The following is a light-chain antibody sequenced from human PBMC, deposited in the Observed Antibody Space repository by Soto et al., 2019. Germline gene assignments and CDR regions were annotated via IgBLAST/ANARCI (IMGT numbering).Light chain of an antibody. V-gene: IGKV3-11*01. CDR2: DAS. CDR1: QSLSSY. CDR3: QQRSNWPYT. Sequence: EIVLTQSPATLSLSPGERATLSCRDSQSLSSYLAWYQQKPGQAPRLLIYDASNRATGIPARFSGSGSGTDFTLTISSLEPEDFAVYYCQQRSNWPYTFGLGTKLEIK. J-gene: IGKJ2*01.